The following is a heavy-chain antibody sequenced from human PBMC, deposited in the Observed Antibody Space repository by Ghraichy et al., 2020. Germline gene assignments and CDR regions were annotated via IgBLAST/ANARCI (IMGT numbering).Heavy chain of an antibody. D-gene: IGHD3-10*01. CDR1: GFTFSSYR. CDR2: ISSTGNIF. Sequence: GESLNISCAASGFTFSSYRMNWVRQAPGKGLEWVSFISSTGNIFYYADSVKGRFTISRDNAKNSLYLQMNSLRDEDTALYYCTRHAILVRGVNDLWGQGTLVTVSS. V-gene: IGHV3-48*02. J-gene: IGHJ5*02. CDR3: TRHAILVRGVNDL.